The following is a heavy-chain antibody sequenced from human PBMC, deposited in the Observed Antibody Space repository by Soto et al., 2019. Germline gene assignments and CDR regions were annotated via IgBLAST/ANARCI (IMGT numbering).Heavy chain of an antibody. V-gene: IGHV3-23*01. D-gene: IGHD2-2*02. CDR1: GFTFSSYA. CDR3: AKWEGIVVVPAAIVDY. Sequence: GGSLRLSCAASGFTFSSYAMSWVRQAPGKGLEWVSAISGSGGSTYCADSVKGRFTISRDNSKNTLYLQMNSLRAEDTAVYYCAKWEGIVVVPAAIVDYWGQGTLVTVSS. J-gene: IGHJ4*02. CDR2: ISGSGGST.